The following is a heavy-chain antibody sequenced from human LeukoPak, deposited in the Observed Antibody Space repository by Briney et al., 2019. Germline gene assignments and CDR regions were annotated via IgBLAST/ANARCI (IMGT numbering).Heavy chain of an antibody. J-gene: IGHJ4*02. V-gene: IGHV3-30-3*01. CDR2: ISYDGSNK. D-gene: IGHD3-22*01. CDR3: ARETYYYDSSGYDNFDY. Sequence: PGRSLRLSCAASGFTFSSYAIHWVRQAPGKGLEWVAVISYDGSNKYYADSVKGRFTISRDNSKNTLYLQMNSLRAEDTAVYYCARETYYYDSSGYDNFDYWGQGTLVTVSS. CDR1: GFTFSSYA.